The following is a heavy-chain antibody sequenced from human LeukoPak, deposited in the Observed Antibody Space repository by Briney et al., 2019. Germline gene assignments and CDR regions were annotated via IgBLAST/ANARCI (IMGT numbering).Heavy chain of an antibody. V-gene: IGHV1-3*01. CDR3: ARMTTVTTGLDY. D-gene: IGHD4-17*01. J-gene: IGHJ4*02. CDR1: GYTFTSYA. Sequence: GASVKVSCKASGYTFTSYAMHWVRQAPGQRLEWMGWINAGNGNTKYSQKFQGRVTITRDTSASRAYMELSSLRSEDTAVYYCARMTTVTTGLDYWGQGTLVTVSS. CDR2: INAGNGNT.